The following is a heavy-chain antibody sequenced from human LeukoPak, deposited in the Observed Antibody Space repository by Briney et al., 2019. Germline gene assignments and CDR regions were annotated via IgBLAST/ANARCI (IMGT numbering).Heavy chain of an antibody. V-gene: IGHV3-30*03. CDR1: GFSVNNNY. J-gene: IGHJ3*02. Sequence: GGSLRLSCAASGFSVNNNYMSWVRQAPGRGLEWVTVLSYDGSEKYYADSVKGRFTISRDNSKDTLYLQMSSLRVEDTAIYYCARRPYAGAFDIWGQGTMVTVSS. CDR3: ARRPYAGAFDI. CDR2: LSYDGSEK. D-gene: IGHD4-17*01.